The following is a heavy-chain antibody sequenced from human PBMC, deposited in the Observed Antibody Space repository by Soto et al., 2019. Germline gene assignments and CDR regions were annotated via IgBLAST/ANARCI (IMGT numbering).Heavy chain of an antibody. D-gene: IGHD3-9*01. CDR1: GYTFTGYY. J-gene: IGHJ4*02. CDR3: ARGYPHIILTGQAVNFDY. CDR2: INPNSGGT. Sequence: ASVKVSCKASGYTFTGYYMHWVRQAPGQGLEWMGWINPNSGGTNYAQKFQGWVTMTRDTSISTAYMELSRLRSDDTAVYYCARGYPHIILTGQAVNFDYWGQGTLVTVSS. V-gene: IGHV1-2*04.